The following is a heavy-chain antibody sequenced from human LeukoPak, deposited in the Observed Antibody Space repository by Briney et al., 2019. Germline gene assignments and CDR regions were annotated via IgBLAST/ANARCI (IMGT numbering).Heavy chain of an antibody. CDR2: IGRGGGAT. D-gene: IGHD3-16*01. J-gene: IGHJ6*02. V-gene: IGHV3-23*01. CDR1: GFTFSSYA. Sequence: GGSLRLSCAASGFTFSSYAMSWVRQSPGKGLEWVSVIGRGGGATYYADSVKGRFTISRDNSKNTLYLQMNSLRAEDTAIYYCARNQQLGGHSYYYYGMDVWGQGTTVTVSS. CDR3: ARNQQLGGHSYYYYGMDV.